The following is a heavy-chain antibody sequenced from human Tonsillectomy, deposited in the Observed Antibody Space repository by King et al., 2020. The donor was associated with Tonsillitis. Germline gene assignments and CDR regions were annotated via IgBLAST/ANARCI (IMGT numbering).Heavy chain of an antibody. CDR2: ISGSGGST. CDR3: AKDLGDYCSGGSCYVTIHYFDY. CDR1: GFTFSSYA. V-gene: IGHV3-23*04. D-gene: IGHD2-15*01. J-gene: IGHJ4*02. Sequence: LQLVESGGGLVQPGGSLRLSCAASGFTFSSYAMSWVRQAPGKGLEWVSAISGSGGSTYYADSVKGRFTISRDNSKNTLYLQMNSLRAEDTAVYYCAKDLGDYCSGGSCYVTIHYFDYWGQGTLVTVSS.